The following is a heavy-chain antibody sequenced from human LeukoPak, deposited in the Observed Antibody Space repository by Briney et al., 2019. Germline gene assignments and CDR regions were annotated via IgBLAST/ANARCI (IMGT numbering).Heavy chain of an antibody. V-gene: IGHV4-4*07. D-gene: IGHD3-22*01. CDR1: GGSIGSSY. Sequence: SETLSLTCTVSGGSIGSSYWSWLRQPAGKGLEWIGRIYGGGSTDYNPSLRSRITMSGDASRNKFSLKVTSVTAADTAVYFCARGYYDSGGYYTEFANWGQGTLVTVSS. CDR2: IYGGGST. CDR3: ARGYYDSGGYYTEFAN. J-gene: IGHJ4*02.